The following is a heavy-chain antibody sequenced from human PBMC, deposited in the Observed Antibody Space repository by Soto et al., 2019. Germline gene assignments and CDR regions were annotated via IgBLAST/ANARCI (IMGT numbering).Heavy chain of an antibody. J-gene: IGHJ6*02. V-gene: IGHV1-69*13. Sequence: SVKVSCKASGGTFSSYAISWVRQAPGQGLEWMGGIIPIFSTANYAQKFQGRVTITADESTSTAYMELSSLRSEDTAVYYCARFGDYYGSGSYSVYYYYYGMDVWGQGTTVTVSS. CDR3: ARFGDYYGSGSYSVYYYYYGMDV. D-gene: IGHD3-10*01. CDR1: GGTFSSYA. CDR2: IIPIFSTA.